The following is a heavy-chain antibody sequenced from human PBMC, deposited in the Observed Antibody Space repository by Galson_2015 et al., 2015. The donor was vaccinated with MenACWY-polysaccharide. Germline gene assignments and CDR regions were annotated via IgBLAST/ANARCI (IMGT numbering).Heavy chain of an antibody. Sequence: IHYSRGTNYNPSLKSRVTISVDTSKNQFSLKLSSVTAADTAVYYCARVRGYSGSYYFEYWGQGTLVTVSS. CDR2: IHYSRGT. CDR3: ARVRGYSGSYYFEY. V-gene: IGHV4-59*08. J-gene: IGHJ4*02. D-gene: IGHD1-26*01.